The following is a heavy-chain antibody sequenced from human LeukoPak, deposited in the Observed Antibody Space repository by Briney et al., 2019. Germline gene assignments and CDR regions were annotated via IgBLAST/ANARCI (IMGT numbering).Heavy chain of an antibody. CDR3: AKLARGAADPLRYFDY. J-gene: IGHJ4*02. D-gene: IGHD6-13*01. Sequence: PGGSLRLSCAASGIIFSKNAMSWVRQAPGKGLEWVSSISGSGGSTYYADSVKGRFTISRDTSKSTLYLQMNSLRAEDTAVYYWAKLARGAADPLRYFDYWGQGTLVTVSS. V-gene: IGHV3-23*01. CDR2: ISGSGGST. CDR1: GIIFSKNA.